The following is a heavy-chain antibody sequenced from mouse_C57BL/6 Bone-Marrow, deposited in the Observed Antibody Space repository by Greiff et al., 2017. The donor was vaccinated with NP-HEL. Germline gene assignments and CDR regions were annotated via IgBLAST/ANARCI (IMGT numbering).Heavy chain of an antibody. V-gene: IGHV1-69*01. D-gene: IGHD2-3*01. Sequence: QVQLQQPGAELVMPGASVKLSCKASGYTFTSYWMHWVKQRPGQGLEWIGEIDPSDSYTNYNQKFKGKSTLTVDKSSSTAYMQLSSLTSEDSAVYYCANGHYDAPWFAYWGQGTLVTVSA. CDR1: GYTFTSYW. J-gene: IGHJ3*01. CDR3: ANGHYDAPWFAY. CDR2: IDPSDSYT.